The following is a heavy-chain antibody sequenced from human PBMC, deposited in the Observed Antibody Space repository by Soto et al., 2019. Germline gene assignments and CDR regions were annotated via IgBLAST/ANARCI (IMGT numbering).Heavy chain of an antibody. J-gene: IGHJ6*02. V-gene: IGHV3-30*18. D-gene: IGHD1-1*01. CDR3: AKDWTPHGMDV. Sequence: PWRLQRVPCRAAEVNSSSYVMHRVRQTPGKGLEWVAVISYDGSNKYYADSVKGRFTISRDNSKNTLYLQMNSLRAEDTAVYYCAKDWTPHGMDVWGQGTTVTVSS. CDR2: ISYDGSNK. CDR1: EVNSSSYV.